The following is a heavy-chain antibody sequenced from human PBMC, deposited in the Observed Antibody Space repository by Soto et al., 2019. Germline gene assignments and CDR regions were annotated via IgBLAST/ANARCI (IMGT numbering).Heavy chain of an antibody. CDR1: GFTFSSYS. J-gene: IGHJ6*02. CDR3: ARGEDIVLMVYAEENYYGMDV. V-gene: IGHV3-21*01. D-gene: IGHD2-8*01. Sequence: EVQLVESGGGLVQPGGSLRLSCAASGFTFSSYSMNWVRQAPGKGLEWVSSISSSSSYIYYADSVKGRFTISRDNAKNSLYLQMNSLRAEDTAVYYCARGEDIVLMVYAEENYYGMDVWGQGTTVTVSS. CDR2: ISSSSSYI.